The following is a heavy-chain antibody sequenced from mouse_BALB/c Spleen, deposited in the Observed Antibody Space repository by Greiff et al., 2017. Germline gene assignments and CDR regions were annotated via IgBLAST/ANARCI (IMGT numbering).Heavy chain of an antibody. CDR1: GDSITSGY. CDR2: ISYSGST. Sequence: EVKLMESGPSLVKPSQTLSLTCSVTGDSITSGYWNWIRKFPGNKLEYMGYISYSGSTYYNPSLKSRISITRDTSKNQYYLQLNSVTTEDTATYYCARWNGNYDYAMDYWGQGTSVTVSS. V-gene: IGHV3-8*02. D-gene: IGHD2-1*01. J-gene: IGHJ4*01. CDR3: ARWNGNYDYAMDY.